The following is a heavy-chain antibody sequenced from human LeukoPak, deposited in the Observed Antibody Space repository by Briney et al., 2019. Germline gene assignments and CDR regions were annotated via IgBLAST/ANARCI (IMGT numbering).Heavy chain of an antibody. CDR1: GFTFSSYG. J-gene: IGHJ4*02. CDR2: IRYDGSNK. D-gene: IGHD1-26*01. Sequence: GGSLRLSCAASGFTFSSYGMHWVRQAPGKGLEWVAFIRYDGSNKYYADSVKGRFTISRDNSKNTLNLQMNSLRAEDTAVYYCAKVEWEADDYWGQGTLVIVSS. CDR3: AKVEWEADDY. V-gene: IGHV3-30*02.